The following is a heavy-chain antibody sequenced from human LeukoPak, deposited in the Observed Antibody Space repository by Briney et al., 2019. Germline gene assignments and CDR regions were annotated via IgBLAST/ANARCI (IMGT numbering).Heavy chain of an antibody. CDR3: AAAPQTYYYDSGDYFSDY. CDR2: FDAEDGKT. CDR1: GYSLSELS. V-gene: IGHV1-24*01. J-gene: IGHJ4*02. D-gene: IGHD3-22*01. Sequence: ASVKVSCKVSGYSLSELSIQWVRQAPGERLEWMGGFDAEDGKTIYAQKFQGRVTMTEDTSIDTAYMDLSSLRSEDTAMYYCAAAPQTYYYDSGDYFSDYWGEGTLVTVS.